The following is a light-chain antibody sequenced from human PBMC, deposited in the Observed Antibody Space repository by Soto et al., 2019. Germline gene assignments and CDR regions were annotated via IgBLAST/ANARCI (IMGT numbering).Light chain of an antibody. CDR1: QGSSRY. CDR3: QQLNRYPLT. Sequence: DIELTKSPAFLSASVDDSVTITCRASQGSSRYLAWYQQKPGKAPKLLKYDPSTLQSGVPSRLSGSGSGTEFPLTIAVLQPEDFATYYCQQLNRYPLTFGGGTKVEIK. J-gene: IGKJ4*01. V-gene: IGKV1-9*01. CDR2: DPS.